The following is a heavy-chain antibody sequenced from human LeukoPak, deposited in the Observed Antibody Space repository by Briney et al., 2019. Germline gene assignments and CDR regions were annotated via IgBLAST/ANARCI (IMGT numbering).Heavy chain of an antibody. V-gene: IGHV3-23*01. J-gene: IGHJ4*03. D-gene: IGHD1-14*01. CDR1: GFNFNSYG. Sequence: GGSLRLSCAASGFNFNSYGMNWVRQAPGKGLEWVSGISGSGGTTYYADSVKGRFTISRDNSRNTLYLQMYSLTAEDTAVYYCARDRISSPISPLFGYWGHVILVTVSA. CDR3: ARDRISSPISPLFGY. CDR2: ISGSGGTT.